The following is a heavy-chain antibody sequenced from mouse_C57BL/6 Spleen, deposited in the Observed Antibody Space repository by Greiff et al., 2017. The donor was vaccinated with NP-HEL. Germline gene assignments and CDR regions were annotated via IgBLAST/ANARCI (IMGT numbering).Heavy chain of an antibody. CDR2: IRNKANGYTT. CDR1: GFTFTDYY. V-gene: IGHV7-3*01. D-gene: IGHD2-2*01. J-gene: IGHJ2*01. CDR3: ARGYDDY. Sequence: EVKLMESGGGLVQPGGSLSLSCAASGFTFTDYYMSWVRQPPGQALEWMGFIRNKANGYTTEYSASVKGRFTISRDNSQSNLYLQMNALRAEDSATYYCARGYDDYWGQGTTRTVSS.